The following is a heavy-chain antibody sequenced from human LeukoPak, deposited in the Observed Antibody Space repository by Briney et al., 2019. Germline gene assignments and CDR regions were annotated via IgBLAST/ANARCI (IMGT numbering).Heavy chain of an antibody. Sequence: GGSLRLSCAASGFTFSSYGMNWVRQAPGKGLEWVSSISSSSSYIYYADSVKGRFTISRDNAKNSLYLQMNSLRAEDTAVYYCARGGHYYGSGSYYYWGQGTLVTVSS. J-gene: IGHJ4*02. V-gene: IGHV3-21*01. D-gene: IGHD3-10*01. CDR2: ISSSSSYI. CDR1: GFTFSSYG. CDR3: ARGGHYYGSGSYYY.